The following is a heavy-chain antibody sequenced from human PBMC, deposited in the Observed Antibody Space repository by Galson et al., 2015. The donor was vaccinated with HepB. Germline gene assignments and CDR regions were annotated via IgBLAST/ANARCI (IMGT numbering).Heavy chain of an antibody. V-gene: IGHV3-74*01. CDR2: ISTDGSIT. CDR1: GFTFGSYW. CDR3: ARSSGSLGY. D-gene: IGHD6-19*01. Sequence: SLRLSCAASGFTFGSYWMHWVRQGPGKGLVWVSRISTDGSITSYADSVKGRFTISRDNAKNTLYLQMNSLRVEDTAVYYCARSSGSLGYWGQGTLVTVSS. J-gene: IGHJ4*02.